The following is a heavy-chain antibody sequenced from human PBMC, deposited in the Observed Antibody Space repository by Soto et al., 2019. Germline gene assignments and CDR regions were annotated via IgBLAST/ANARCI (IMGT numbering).Heavy chain of an antibody. CDR2: ISAYNGNT. CDR1: GYPFTSYG. CDR3: ASITQILYGMDV. Sequence: GASLKVSCKSSGYPFTSYGSSWVRQAPGQGLEWMGWISAYNGNTNYAQKLQGRVTMTTDTSTSTAYMELRSLRSDDTAVYYCASITQILYGMDVWGQGTTVTVSS. V-gene: IGHV1-18*01. J-gene: IGHJ6*02.